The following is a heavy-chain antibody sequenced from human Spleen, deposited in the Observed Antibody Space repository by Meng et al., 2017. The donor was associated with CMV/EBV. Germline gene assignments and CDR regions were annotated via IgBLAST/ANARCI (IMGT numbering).Heavy chain of an antibody. D-gene: IGHD2-15*01. CDR3: ARVRCSGGSCWVDP. J-gene: IGHJ5*02. V-gene: IGHV3-74*01. CDR2: INTDGSST. CDR1: GFTFSGYW. Sequence: ASGFTFSGYWMEWVRHAPGKGLVWVSHINTDGSSTRYADSVKGRLTISRDNAKNTLYLEMNSLRAEDTAVYYCARVRCSGGSCWVDPWGQGTLVTVSS.